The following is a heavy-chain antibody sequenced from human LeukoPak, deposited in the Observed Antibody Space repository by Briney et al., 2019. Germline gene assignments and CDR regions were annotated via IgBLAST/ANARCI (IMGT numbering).Heavy chain of an antibody. CDR2: ISAYNGNT. D-gene: IGHD3-9*01. J-gene: IGHJ3*02. CDR1: GYTFTSYG. Sequence: GASVKVSCKASGYTFTSYGISWVRQVPGQGLEWMGWISAYNGNTNYAQKLQGRVTMTTDTSTSTAYMELRSLRSDDTAVYYCARVRDILTGYYRDAFDIWGQGTMVTVSS. CDR3: ARVRDILTGYYRDAFDI. V-gene: IGHV1-18*01.